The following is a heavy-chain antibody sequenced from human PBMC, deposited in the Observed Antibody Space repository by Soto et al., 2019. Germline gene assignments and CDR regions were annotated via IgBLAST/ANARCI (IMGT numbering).Heavy chain of an antibody. CDR3: ARDLVYCTNGVRPDGDY. V-gene: IGHV1-18*01. J-gene: IGHJ4*02. D-gene: IGHD2-8*01. Sequence: GASVKVSCKASGYTFTSYGISWVRQAPGQGLEWMGWISAYNGNTNYAQKLQGRVTMTTDTSTSTAYMELRSLRSDDTAVYYCARDLVYCTNGVRPDGDYWGQGTLVTVSS. CDR1: GYTFTSYG. CDR2: ISAYNGNT.